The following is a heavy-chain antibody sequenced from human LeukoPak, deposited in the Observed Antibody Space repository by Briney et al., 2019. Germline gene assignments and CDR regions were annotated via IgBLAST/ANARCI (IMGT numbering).Heavy chain of an antibody. J-gene: IGHJ4*02. V-gene: IGHV3-7*04. Sequence: GGSLRLSCAASGFTFSSYWMSWVRQAPGKGLEWVANIKQDGSEKYYVDSVKGRFTISRDNAKNSLCLQMNSLRAEDTAVYYCARGGWLGKPQRVDYWGQGTLITVSS. CDR2: IKQDGSEK. CDR1: GFTFSSYW. CDR3: ARGGWLGKPQRVDY. D-gene: IGHD6-19*01.